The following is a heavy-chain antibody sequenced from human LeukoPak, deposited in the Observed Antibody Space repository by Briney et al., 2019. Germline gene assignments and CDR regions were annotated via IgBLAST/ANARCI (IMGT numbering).Heavy chain of an antibody. V-gene: IGHV3-7*01. J-gene: IGHJ6*02. Sequence: GGSLRLSCAASGFTFSRYWMSWVREAPGKGLEWVANIKQDGREKYYVDSVKGRFTISRDNAKNSLYLQMNSLRAEDTAVYYCARDRYSGSYYDYYYYYYGMDVWGQGTTVTVSS. CDR3: ARDRYSGSYYDYYYYYYGMDV. D-gene: IGHD1-26*01. CDR1: GFTFSRYW. CDR2: IKQDGREK.